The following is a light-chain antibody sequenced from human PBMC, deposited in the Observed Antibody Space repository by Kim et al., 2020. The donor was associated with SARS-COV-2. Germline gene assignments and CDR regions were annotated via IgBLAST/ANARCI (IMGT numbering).Light chain of an antibody. V-gene: IGLV1-40*01. CDR3: QSYDSSLTEVV. CDR1: SSNIGAGYD. J-gene: IGLJ2*01. Sequence: QRFTISCTGSSSNIGAGYDVHWYQLLPGTAPKLLIYGNSNRPSGVPDRFSGSKSGTSASLAITGLQAEDEADYYCQSYDSSLTEVVFGGGTQLTVL. CDR2: GNS.